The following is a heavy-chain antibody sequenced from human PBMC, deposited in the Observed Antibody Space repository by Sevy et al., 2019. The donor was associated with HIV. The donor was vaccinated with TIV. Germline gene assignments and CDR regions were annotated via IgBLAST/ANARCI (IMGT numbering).Heavy chain of an antibody. V-gene: IGHV3-30*02. CDR2: IRNDGSNE. J-gene: IGHJ3*02. Sequence: GGSLRLSCTASGFTFSNHAMHWVRQGPGKGPEWVAFIRNDGSNEYYAYSVKGRFTISRDNSKNTLYLQMNSLRPEDTAVYYCARDRKVLLVVYAIPFDAFDIWGQGTMVTVSS. CDR3: ARDRKVLLVVYAIPFDAFDI. D-gene: IGHD2-8*02. CDR1: GFTFSNHA.